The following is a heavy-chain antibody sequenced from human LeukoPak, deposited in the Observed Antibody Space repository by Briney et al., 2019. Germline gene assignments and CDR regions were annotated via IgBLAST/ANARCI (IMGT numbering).Heavy chain of an antibody. J-gene: IGHJ6*03. CDR3: AKVPRRLPRFSDYYYYMDV. CDR2: IRYGGSNK. CDR1: GFTFSSYG. V-gene: IGHV3-30*02. D-gene: IGHD3-16*01. Sequence: GGSLRLSCAASGFTFSSYGMHWVRQAPGKGLEWVAFIRYGGSNKYYTDSVKVRFTISRDKTKNTLYLQMNSLRAEDTAVYYCAKVPRRLPRFSDYYYYMDVWGKGTTVTVSS.